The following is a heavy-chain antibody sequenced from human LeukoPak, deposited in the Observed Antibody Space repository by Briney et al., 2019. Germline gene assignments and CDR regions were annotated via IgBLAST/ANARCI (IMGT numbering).Heavy chain of an antibody. Sequence: GGSLRLSCSASGFPFSSYAMHWVRQAPGKGLEWVAVLSYGGTNKYYADSVKGRFTISRDNSKNTMFLQMNSLRAEDTAVYHCARNRSGYANDAFDFWGQGTMVTVSS. V-gene: IGHV3-30-3*01. CDR2: LSYGGTNK. D-gene: IGHD3-3*01. J-gene: IGHJ3*01. CDR1: GFPFSSYA. CDR3: ARNRSGYANDAFDF.